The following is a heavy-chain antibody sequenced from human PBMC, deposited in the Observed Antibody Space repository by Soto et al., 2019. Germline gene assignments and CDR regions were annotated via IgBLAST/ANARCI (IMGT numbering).Heavy chain of an antibody. Sequence: EVQLVESGGGLVQPGGSLRLSCEASGFTFRNYDMHWVRQGTGKGLEWVSGISAAGDPDYADAVEGRFTISRENAQNSFFLQMNSLSVGDTAVYYCARTDRDLYGLDVWGQGTTVIVSS. CDR2: ISAAGDP. CDR3: ARTDRDLYGLDV. V-gene: IGHV3-13*05. J-gene: IGHJ6*02. CDR1: GFTFRNYD.